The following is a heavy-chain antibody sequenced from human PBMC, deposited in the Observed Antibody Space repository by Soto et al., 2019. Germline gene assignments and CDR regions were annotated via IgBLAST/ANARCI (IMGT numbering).Heavy chain of an antibody. J-gene: IGHJ6*02. Sequence: GGSLRLSCAASRFTFSLYAMSWVRQAPGKGLEWVSTISGSGGSTYYADSVKGRFTISRDNSKNTLYLQMNSLRVEDTAVYYCAKGYIGPAATNHYGMDVWGQGTTVTVSS. V-gene: IGHV3-23*01. CDR1: RFTFSLYA. CDR2: ISGSGGST. D-gene: IGHD2-2*01. CDR3: AKGYIGPAATNHYGMDV.